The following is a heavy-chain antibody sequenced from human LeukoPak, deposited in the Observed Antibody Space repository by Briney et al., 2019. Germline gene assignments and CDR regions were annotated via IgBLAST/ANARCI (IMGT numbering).Heavy chain of an antibody. CDR3: ARDGLEWLSYYFDY. CDR1: GFTLSSYA. Sequence: GGSLRLSCAASGFTLSSYAMNWVRQAPGKGLEWVSAISGSGSAYYADSVKGRFTISRDNSKNTLYLQMNSLRAEDTAVYYCARDGLEWLSYYFDYWGQGTLVTVSS. CDR2: ISGSGSA. D-gene: IGHD3-3*01. V-gene: IGHV3-23*01. J-gene: IGHJ4*02.